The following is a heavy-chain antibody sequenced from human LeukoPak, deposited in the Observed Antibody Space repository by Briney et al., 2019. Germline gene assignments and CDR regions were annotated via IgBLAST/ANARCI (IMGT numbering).Heavy chain of an antibody. J-gene: IGHJ4*02. CDR2: INHSGSS. CDR3: ARVRSSRSLPRLDY. D-gene: IGHD6-13*01. CDR1: GGSFSGYY. Sequence: PSETLSLTCAVYGGSFSGYYWSWIRQPPGKGLEWIGEINHSGSSNYNPSLKSRVTISVDTSKNHFSLKLSSVTAADTAVYYCARVRSSRSLPRLDYWGEGTLDTV. V-gene: IGHV4-34*01.